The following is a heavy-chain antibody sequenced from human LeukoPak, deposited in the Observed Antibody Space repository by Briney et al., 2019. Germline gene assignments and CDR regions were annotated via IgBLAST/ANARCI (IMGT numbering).Heavy chain of an antibody. D-gene: IGHD2-2*01. V-gene: IGHV3-23*01. CDR2: ISGSGGST. CDR3: AKDADWRPAAD. CDR1: GFTFSSYA. J-gene: IGHJ4*02. Sequence: GGSLRLSCAASGFTFSSYAMSWVRQAPGKGLEWVSAISGSGGSTYYADSVKGRFTISRDNSKNTLYLQMRSLRVEDTAIYYCAKDADWRPAADWGQGTLVIVSS.